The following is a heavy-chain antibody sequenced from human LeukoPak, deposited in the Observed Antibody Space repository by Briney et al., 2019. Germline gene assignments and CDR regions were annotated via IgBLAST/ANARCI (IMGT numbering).Heavy chain of an antibody. V-gene: IGHV4-34*01. CDR3: ARGRSRIFQH. Sequence: SETLSLTCAVYGGSFSGYYWSWIRQPPGKGLEWIGEINHSGSTNYNPSLKSRATISVDTSKNQFSLKLSSVTAADTAVYYCARGRSRIFQHWGQGTLVTVSS. CDR1: GGSFSGYY. CDR2: INHSGST. J-gene: IGHJ1*01.